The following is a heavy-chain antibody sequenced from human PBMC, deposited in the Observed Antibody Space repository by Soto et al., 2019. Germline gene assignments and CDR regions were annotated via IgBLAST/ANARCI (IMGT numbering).Heavy chain of an antibody. CDR1: GFSVRRIQ. Sequence: GGSLRLSCAASGFSVRRIQMSWVRQAPGKGLEWVSVIFIDGTTHYGVSVKGRFTISRDSARNTLYLQMNGLRVDDTAVYYCAQVVPYDPRSYMLGYDTFGPWGQGTQVTVPQ. CDR3: AQVVPYDPRSYMLGYDTFGP. D-gene: IGHD3-10*01. J-gene: IGHJ5*02. V-gene: IGHV3-53*01. CDR2: IFIDGTT.